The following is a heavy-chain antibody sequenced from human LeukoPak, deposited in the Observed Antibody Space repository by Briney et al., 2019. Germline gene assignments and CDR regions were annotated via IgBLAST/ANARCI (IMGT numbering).Heavy chain of an antibody. V-gene: IGHV3-21*01. D-gene: IGHD2-21*02. CDR1: GFTFSSYS. J-gene: IGHJ3*02. CDR2: ISGSGSLI. CDR3: ARDLVVVTGLRTRGSFDI. Sequence: GGSLRLSCAASGFTFSSYSMNWVRQAPGRGLEWVSCISGSGSLIYYADSMKGRFTISRDNAKNSLYLQMNSLRVEDTAVYYCARDLVVVTGLRTRGSFDIWGQGTMVTVSS.